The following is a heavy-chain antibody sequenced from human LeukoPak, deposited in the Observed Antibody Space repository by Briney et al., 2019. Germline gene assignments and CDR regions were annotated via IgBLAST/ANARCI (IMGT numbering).Heavy chain of an antibody. CDR2: ISSSSSYL. Sequence: PGGSLRLSCAASGFTFTSYSMNWVRQAPGKGLEWVSSISSSSSYLYYADSLKGRFTISRDNAKNSLYLQMSSLRAEDKAVYYCARGLGLRAYCTNGVCYPTDYWGQGTLVTVSS. D-gene: IGHD2-8*01. CDR3: ARGLGLRAYCTNGVCYPTDY. CDR1: GFTFTSYS. V-gene: IGHV3-21*01. J-gene: IGHJ4*02.